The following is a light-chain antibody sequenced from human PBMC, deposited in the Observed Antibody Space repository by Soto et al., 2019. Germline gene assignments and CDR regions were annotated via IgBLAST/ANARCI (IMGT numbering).Light chain of an antibody. J-gene: IGLJ2*01. CDR2: SNN. CDR1: SSNIGIKT. CDR3: AAWDDSLNGVA. V-gene: IGLV1-44*01. Sequence: QSVLTQPPSASGTPGQRVTISCSGSSSNIGIKTVNWYQQLPGTAPKLLIYSNNQRPSGVPDRFSGSKSVTSASLAISGLQSEDEADYYCAAWDDSLNGVAFGGGTKLTVL.